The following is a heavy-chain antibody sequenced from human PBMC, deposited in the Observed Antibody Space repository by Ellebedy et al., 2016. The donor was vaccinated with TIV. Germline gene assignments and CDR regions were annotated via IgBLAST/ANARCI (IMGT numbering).Heavy chain of an antibody. J-gene: IGHJ4*02. Sequence: AASVKVSCKVSGYTLTELSMHWVRQAPGKGLEWMGGFDPEDGETIYAQKFQGRVTMSEDTSTDTAYMELSSLRSDDTAVYYCATALRGYSYGWGCLDYWGQGTLVTVPS. D-gene: IGHD5-18*01. CDR1: GYTLTELS. CDR3: ATALRGYSYGWGCLDY. V-gene: IGHV1-24*01. CDR2: FDPEDGET.